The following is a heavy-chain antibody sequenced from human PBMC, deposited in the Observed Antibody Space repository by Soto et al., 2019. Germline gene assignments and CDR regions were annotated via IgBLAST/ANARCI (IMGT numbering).Heavy chain of an antibody. Sequence: SLRLSCAASGFTFSSYWMSWVRQAPGKGLEWVANIKQDGSEKYYVDSVKGRFTISRDNAKNSLYLQMNSLRAEDTAVYYCARGISWAYYYYMDVWGKGTTVTVSS. V-gene: IGHV3-7*01. CDR1: GFTFSSYW. J-gene: IGHJ6*03. CDR3: ARGISWAYYYYMDV. CDR2: IKQDGSEK. D-gene: IGHD1-26*01.